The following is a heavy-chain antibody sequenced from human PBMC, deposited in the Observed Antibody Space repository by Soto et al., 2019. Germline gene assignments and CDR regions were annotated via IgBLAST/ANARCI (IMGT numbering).Heavy chain of an antibody. V-gene: IGHV4-59*01. CDR3: ARDEVGDSSGYPQHPDAFDI. D-gene: IGHD3-22*01. Sequence: SETLSLTCTVSGGSISSYYWSWIRQPPGKGLEWIGYIYYSGSTNYNPSLKSRVTISVDTSKNQFSLKLSSVTAADTAVYYCARDEVGDSSGYPQHPDAFDIWGQGTIVTVS. CDR1: GGSISSYY. CDR2: IYYSGST. J-gene: IGHJ3*02.